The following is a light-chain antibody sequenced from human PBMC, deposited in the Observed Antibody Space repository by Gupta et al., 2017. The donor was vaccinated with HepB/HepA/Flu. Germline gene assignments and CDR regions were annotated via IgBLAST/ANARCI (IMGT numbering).Light chain of an antibody. CDR2: KNN. CDR3: AAWDNTLKGLV. J-gene: IGLJ2*01. V-gene: IGLV1-44*01. Sequence: QSVLTPPPSASGTPGQRVTISCSGCSSNSGSHPVNWYQQLPGTATRLLIYKNNQRPSVVPDLFSGSTSATSASLAISGLQSEDEAHYYCAAWDNTLKGLVFGGGTKLTVL. CDR1: SSNSGSHP.